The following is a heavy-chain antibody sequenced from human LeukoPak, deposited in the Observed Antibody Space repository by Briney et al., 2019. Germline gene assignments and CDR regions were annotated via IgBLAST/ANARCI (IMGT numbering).Heavy chain of an antibody. D-gene: IGHD1-26*01. CDR3: ARARVGATRNWFDP. CDR1: GDSISSGSYY. Sequence: SQTLSLTCTVSGDSISSGSYYWSWIRQPAGKGLEWIGRIYTSGSTNYNPSLKSRVTISVDTSKNQFSLKLSSVTAADTAEYYCARARVGATRNWFDPWGQGTLVTVSS. CDR2: IYTSGST. J-gene: IGHJ5*02. V-gene: IGHV4-61*02.